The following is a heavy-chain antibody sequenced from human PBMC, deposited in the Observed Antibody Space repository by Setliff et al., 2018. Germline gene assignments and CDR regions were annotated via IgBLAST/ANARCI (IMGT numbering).Heavy chain of an antibody. V-gene: IGHV4-59*01. CDR1: GGSISSYY. Sequence: PSETLSLTCTVSGGSISSYYWSWIRQPPGKGLEWIGYIYYSGSTNYNPSLKSRVTISVDTSKNQFSLKLSSVTAADTAVYYCAREVYSSPRLQPGIFDYWGQGTLVTVSS. D-gene: IGHD6-13*01. CDR2: IYYSGST. CDR3: AREVYSSPRLQPGIFDY. J-gene: IGHJ4*02.